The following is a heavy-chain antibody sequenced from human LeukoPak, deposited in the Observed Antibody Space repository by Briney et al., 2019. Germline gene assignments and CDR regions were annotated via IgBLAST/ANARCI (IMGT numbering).Heavy chain of an antibody. CDR3: ARDYGGSSPFDY. Sequence: PGGSLRLSCAASGSTFSGYSMNWVRQAPGKGLEWVSSISSSSSYIYYADSVKGRFTISRDNAKNSLYLHMNSLRAEDTAVYYCARDYGGSSPFDYWGQGTLVTVSS. D-gene: IGHD4-23*01. CDR1: GSTFSGYS. CDR2: ISSSSSYI. J-gene: IGHJ4*02. V-gene: IGHV3-21*01.